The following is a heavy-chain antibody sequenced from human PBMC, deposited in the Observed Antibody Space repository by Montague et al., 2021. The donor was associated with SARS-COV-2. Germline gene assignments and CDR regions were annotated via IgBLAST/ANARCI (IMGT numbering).Heavy chain of an antibody. V-gene: IGHV4-59*01. D-gene: IGHD6-13*01. CDR2: IYYSGST. Sequence: SETLSLTCTVSGGSISSYYWSWIRQPPGKGLEWIGYIYYSGSTNYNPSLKSRVTISVDTSKNQLSLKLSSVTAADTAVYYCARERVDSSSWYNSYFDYWGQGTLVTVSS. CDR1: GGSISSYY. CDR3: ARERVDSSSWYNSYFDY. J-gene: IGHJ4*02.